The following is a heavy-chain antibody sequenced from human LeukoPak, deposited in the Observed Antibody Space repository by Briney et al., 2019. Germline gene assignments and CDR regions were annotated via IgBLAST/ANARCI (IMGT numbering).Heavy chain of an antibody. CDR2: INPSAGRT. J-gene: IGHJ5*02. CDR1: GYTFTSYY. CDR3: AKGAAADYGGNSGNNWFDP. D-gene: IGHD4-23*01. V-gene: IGHV1-46*01. Sequence: ASVKVSCKASGYTFTSYYMHWVRQAPGQGLEWMGIINPSAGRTSYAQKFQGRVTMTRDTSTSTVYMELSSLRSEDTAVYYCAKGAAADYGGNSGNNWFDPWGQGTLVTVSS.